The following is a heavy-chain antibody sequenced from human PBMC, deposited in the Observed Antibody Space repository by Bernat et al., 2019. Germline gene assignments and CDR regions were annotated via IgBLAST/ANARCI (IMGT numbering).Heavy chain of an antibody. V-gene: IGHV1-2*04. J-gene: IGHJ4*02. Sequence: QVQLVQSGAEVKKPGASVKVSCKASGYTFTDYYIHWVRQAPGQGLEWMGWINPNSGDTKYAQNVQGWVTMTRDTSISTAYMELSRLTSDDTAVYYCATAARQGWGDCYFDYWGQGTLVTVSS. D-gene: IGHD2-21*02. CDR2: INPNSGDT. CDR3: ATAARQGWGDCYFDY. CDR1: GYTFTDYY.